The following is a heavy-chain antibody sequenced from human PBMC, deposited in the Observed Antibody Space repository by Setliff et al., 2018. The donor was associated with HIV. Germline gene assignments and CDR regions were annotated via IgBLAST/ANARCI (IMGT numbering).Heavy chain of an antibody. CDR3: ASLFRLSGFWISFLPDY. V-gene: IGHV4-39*01. D-gene: IGHD3-3*01. J-gene: IGHJ4*02. Sequence: PSETLSLTCTVSGDSVSRSNYYWAWIRQPPGKGLEWIGSIDYNEITYYNPSLKSRVTLSVDTPKNQFSLYLSSVTASDTAVYYCASLFRLSGFWISFLPDYWGQGRLVTVPS. CDR2: IDYNEIT. CDR1: GDSVSRSNYY.